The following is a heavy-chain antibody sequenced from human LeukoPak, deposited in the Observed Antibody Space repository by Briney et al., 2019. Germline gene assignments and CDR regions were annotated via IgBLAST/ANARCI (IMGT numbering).Heavy chain of an antibody. CDR3: AREPTWGAFDV. CDR1: GFTFSSYS. D-gene: IGHD7-27*01. V-gene: IGHV3-48*04. CDR2: ISSSSTI. J-gene: IGHJ3*01. Sequence: GGSLRLSCAASGFTFSSYSMNWVRQAPGKGLEWVSYISSSSTIYYADSVKGRFTISRDNAKNSLYLQMNSLRAEDTAVYYCAREPTWGAFDVWGQGTMVTVSS.